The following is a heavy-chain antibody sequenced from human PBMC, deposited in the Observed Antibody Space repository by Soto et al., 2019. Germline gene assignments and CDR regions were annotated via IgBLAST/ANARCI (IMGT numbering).Heavy chain of an antibody. J-gene: IGHJ4*02. CDR2: ISWNSGSI. CDR1: GFTFDVFA. Sequence: EVQLVESRGGLVQPGRSLRLSCAASGFTFDVFAMHWVRQAPGKGLEWVSGISWNSGSIGYADSVKGRFTISRDNAKNSLYLQMNSLRAEDTALYYCAKDTYLSGGYGSGSYDYWGQGTLVTVSS. D-gene: IGHD3-10*01. CDR3: AKDTYLSGGYGSGSYDY. V-gene: IGHV3-9*01.